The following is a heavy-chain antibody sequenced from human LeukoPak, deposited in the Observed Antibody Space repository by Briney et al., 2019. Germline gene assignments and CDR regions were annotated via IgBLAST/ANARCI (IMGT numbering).Heavy chain of an antibody. J-gene: IGHJ4*02. CDR1: GGSMNSTSYY. CDR2: IYYSGTT. D-gene: IGHD6-13*01. CDR3: ARLGYSTGWYNY. V-gene: IGHV4-39*01. Sequence: SETLSLTCTVSGGSMNSTSYYWGWIRQPPGKGPEWIANIYYSGTTYYNPSLKSRVTISVDTSKNQFSLNLKSVTAADTAVYYCARLGYSTGWYNYWGQGTLVTVSS.